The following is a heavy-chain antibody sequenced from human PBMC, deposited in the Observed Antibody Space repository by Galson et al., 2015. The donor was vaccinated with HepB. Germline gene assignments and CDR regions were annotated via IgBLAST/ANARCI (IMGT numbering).Heavy chain of an antibody. Sequence: SVKVSCKASADTFSRDAISWVRQAPGQGLGWMGGIIPISRTTTHAQKFQGRVTITADKPTSTAYMELSSLRSEDTAVYYCATGSMVRGATPYRLDYWGQGTLVTVSS. J-gene: IGHJ4*02. CDR3: ATGSMVRGATPYRLDY. D-gene: IGHD3-10*01. CDR1: ADTFSRDA. V-gene: IGHV1-69*06. CDR2: IIPISRTT.